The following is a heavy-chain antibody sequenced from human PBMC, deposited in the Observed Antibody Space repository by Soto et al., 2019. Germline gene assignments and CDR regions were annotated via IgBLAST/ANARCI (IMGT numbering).Heavy chain of an antibody. Sequence: VGSVRLSCAASGFSVRTNYMSWVRQAPGKGLEWVSVFESGGSIYYADSVKGRFIISRDYARNTVDLQLNSLRADDTAVYYCARAGVTPDFFDYWGQGTLVTVSS. CDR1: GFSVRTNY. V-gene: IGHV3-53*01. CDR3: ARAGVTPDFFDY. D-gene: IGHD2-21*02. CDR2: FESGGSI. J-gene: IGHJ4*02.